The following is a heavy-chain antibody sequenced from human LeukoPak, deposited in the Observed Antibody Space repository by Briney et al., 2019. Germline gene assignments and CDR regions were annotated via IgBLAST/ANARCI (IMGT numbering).Heavy chain of an antibody. Sequence: SVKVSCKASGGTFSSYAISWVRQAPGQGLEWMGGIIPIFGTANYAQKFQGRVTITADESTSTAYMELSSLRSEDTAVYYCASGLKSGGYYRLGYWGQGTLVTVSS. CDR1: GGTFSSYA. CDR2: IIPIFGTA. D-gene: IGHD3-22*01. J-gene: IGHJ4*02. V-gene: IGHV1-69*13. CDR3: ASGLKSGGYYRLGY.